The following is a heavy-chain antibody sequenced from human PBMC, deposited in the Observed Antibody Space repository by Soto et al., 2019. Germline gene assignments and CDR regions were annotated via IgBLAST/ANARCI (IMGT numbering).Heavy chain of an antibody. Sequence: GASVKVSCKASGYTFTSYYMHWVRQAPGQGLEWMGIINPSGGSTSYAQKFQGRVTMTRDTSTSTVYMELSSLRSEDTAVYYCAREIVVVPAAIGRWFDPWGQGTLVTVPQ. J-gene: IGHJ5*02. D-gene: IGHD2-2*01. CDR1: GYTFTSYY. V-gene: IGHV1-46*01. CDR2: INPSGGST. CDR3: AREIVVVPAAIGRWFDP.